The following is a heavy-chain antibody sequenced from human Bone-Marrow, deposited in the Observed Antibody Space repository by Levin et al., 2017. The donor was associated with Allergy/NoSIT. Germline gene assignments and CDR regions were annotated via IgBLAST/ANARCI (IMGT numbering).Heavy chain of an antibody. CDR2: IYSGGDT. D-gene: IGHD1-26*01. CDR1: GFTVRNY. J-gene: IGHJ4*02. CDR3: ARDGGVTVGGDY. Sequence: RGESLKISCAASGFTVRNYMRWFRQAPGKGLEWVSLIYSGGDTRYADSVKGRFTISRDTSKNTLSLQMNSLRTDDTAVYYCARDGGVTVGGDYWGQGTLVTVSS. V-gene: IGHV3-53*01.